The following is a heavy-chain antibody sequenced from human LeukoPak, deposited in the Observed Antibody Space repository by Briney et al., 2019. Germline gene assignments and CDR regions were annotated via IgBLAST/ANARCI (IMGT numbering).Heavy chain of an antibody. CDR2: IRYDGSNK. J-gene: IGHJ4*02. Sequence: PGGSLRLSCAASGFTFSSYGMHWVRQAPGKGLEWVAFIRYDGSNKDYADSVKGRFTISRDNSKNTLYLQMNSLRAEDAAVYYCAKDRVGYSSGWYSLDYWGQGTLVTVSS. CDR1: GFTFSSYG. CDR3: AKDRVGYSSGWYSLDY. D-gene: IGHD6-19*01. V-gene: IGHV3-30*02.